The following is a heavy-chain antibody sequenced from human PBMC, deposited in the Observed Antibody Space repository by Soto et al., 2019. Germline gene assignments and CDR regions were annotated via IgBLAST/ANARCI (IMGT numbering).Heavy chain of an antibody. CDR3: ASRGYYYYYYMDV. CDR1: GFTFSSYW. V-gene: IGHV3-7*01. J-gene: IGHJ6*03. Sequence: GGSLRLSCAASGFTFSSYWMSWVRQAPGKGLEWVANIKQDGSEKYYVDSVKGRFTISRDNAKNSLYLQMNSLRAEDTAVYYCASRGYYYYYYMDVWGKGTTVTVSS. CDR2: IKQDGSEK.